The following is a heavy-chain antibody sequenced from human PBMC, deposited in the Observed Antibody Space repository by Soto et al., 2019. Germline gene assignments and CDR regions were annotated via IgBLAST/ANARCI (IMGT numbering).Heavy chain of an antibody. V-gene: IGHV1-18*01. Sequence: GASVKVSCKASGGTFSSYAISWVRQAPGQGLEWMGWISAYNGNTNYAQKLQGRVTMTTDTSTSTAYMELGSLRSDDTAVYYCARVYYDFWSGYREAFDIWGQGTMVTVSS. J-gene: IGHJ3*02. CDR2: ISAYNGNT. CDR3: ARVYYDFWSGYREAFDI. CDR1: GGTFSSYA. D-gene: IGHD3-3*01.